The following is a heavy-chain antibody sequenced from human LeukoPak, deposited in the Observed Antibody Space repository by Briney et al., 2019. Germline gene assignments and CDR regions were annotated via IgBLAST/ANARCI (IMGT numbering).Heavy chain of an antibody. J-gene: IGHJ6*03. D-gene: IGHD1-14*01. CDR3: GRRYYYYMDV. CDR2: ISSSGSTI. V-gene: IGHV3-48*03. CDR1: GFTFSSYE. Sequence: GGSLRLSCAASGFTFSSYEMNWVRQAPGKGLEWVSYISSSGSTIYYAGSVKGRFTISRDNAKNSLYLQMNSLRAEDTAVYYCGRRYYYYMDVWGKGTTVTVSS.